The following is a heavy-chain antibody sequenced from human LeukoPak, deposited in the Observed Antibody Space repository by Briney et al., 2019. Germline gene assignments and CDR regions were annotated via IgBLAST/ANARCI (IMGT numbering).Heavy chain of an antibody. CDR2: INPNSGGT. J-gene: IGHJ6*03. CDR1: GYTFTGYY. D-gene: IGHD6-19*01. Sequence: ASVRVSCKASGYTFTGYYMHWVRQAPGQGLEWMGWINPNSGGTNYAQKFQGRVTMTRDTSISTAYMELSRLRSDDTAVYYCARDLRYSSGWSASGMDVWGKGTTVTISS. CDR3: ARDLRYSSGWSASGMDV. V-gene: IGHV1-2*02.